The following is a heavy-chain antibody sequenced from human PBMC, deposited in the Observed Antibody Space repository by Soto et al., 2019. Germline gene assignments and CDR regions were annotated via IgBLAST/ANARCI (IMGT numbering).Heavy chain of an antibody. CDR3: ARLEYLSGYYSNYYYMDV. D-gene: IGHD3-3*01. CDR2: IYYSGST. V-gene: IGHV4-59*01. CDR1: GGSISSYY. J-gene: IGHJ6*03. Sequence: NPSETLSLTCTVSGGSISSYYWSWIRQPPGKGLEWIGYIYYSGSTNYNPSLKSRVTISVDTSKNQFSLKLSSVTAADTAVYYCARLEYLSGYYSNYYYMDVWGKGTTVTVSS.